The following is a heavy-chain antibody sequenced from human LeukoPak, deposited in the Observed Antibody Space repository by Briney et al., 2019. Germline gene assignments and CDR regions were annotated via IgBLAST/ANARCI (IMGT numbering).Heavy chain of an antibody. CDR3: ARKRIAAPIDY. CDR1: GYTFTGYY. D-gene: IGHD6-6*01. V-gene: IGHV1-2*02. Sequence: GASVKVSCKASGYTFTGYYMHWVRQAPGQGLEWMGWINPNSDGTNSAQKFQGRVTMTRDTSISTVYMELSSLRPDDTAVYYCARKRIAAPIDYWGQGTLVTASS. CDR2: INPNSDGT. J-gene: IGHJ4*02.